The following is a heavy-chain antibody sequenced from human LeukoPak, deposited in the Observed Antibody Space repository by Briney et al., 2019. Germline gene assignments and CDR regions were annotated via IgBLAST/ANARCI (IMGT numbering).Heavy chain of an antibody. D-gene: IGHD2-15*01. CDR3: ARGIVVVAQLGFYFYYMDV. V-gene: IGHV4-61*02. CDR1: GGSISSGSYY. Sequence: SQTLSLACTVSGGSISSGSYYWSWIRQPAGKGLEWIGRIYTSGSTNYNPSLKSRVTISVDTSKNQFSLKLSSVTAADTAVYYCARGIVVVAQLGFYFYYMDVWGKGTTVTISS. J-gene: IGHJ6*03. CDR2: IYTSGST.